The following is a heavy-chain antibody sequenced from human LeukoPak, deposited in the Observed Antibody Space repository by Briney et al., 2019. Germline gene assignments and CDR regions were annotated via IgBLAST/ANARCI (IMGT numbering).Heavy chain of an antibody. CDR2: IYYSGST. Sequence: SETLSLTCTVPGGSISSSSYYWGWIRQPPGKGLEWIGSIYYSGSTYYNPSLKSRVTISVDTSKNQFSLKLSSVTAADTAVYYCARDRRGYYGSGSYSWFDPWGQGTLVTVSS. J-gene: IGHJ5*02. V-gene: IGHV4-39*02. CDR3: ARDRRGYYGSGSYSWFDP. CDR1: GGSISSSSYY. D-gene: IGHD3-10*01.